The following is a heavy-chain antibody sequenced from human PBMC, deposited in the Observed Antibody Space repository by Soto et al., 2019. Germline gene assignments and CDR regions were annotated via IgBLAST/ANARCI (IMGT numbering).Heavy chain of an antibody. D-gene: IGHD4-17*01. CDR1: GFTLSNFW. J-gene: IGHJ3*02. V-gene: IGHV3-7*01. Sequence: EVQLVESGGDLAQPGGFLRLSCAASGFTLSNFWVNWVRQAPGKGLEWVANIKQGGIEKNYVDSVKGRFTISRDDTKNSLFLQMNNLRAEDTAIYYCLVTTSAFDIWGRGTTVTVSS. CDR3: LVTTSAFDI. CDR2: IKQGGIEK.